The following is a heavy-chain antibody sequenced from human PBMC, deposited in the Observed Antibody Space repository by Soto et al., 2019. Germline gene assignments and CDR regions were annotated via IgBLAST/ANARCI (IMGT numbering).Heavy chain of an antibody. CDR1: GGSFSGYY. Sequence: SETLSLTCAVYGGSFSGYYWSWIRQPPGKGLEWIGEINHSGSTNYNPSLKSRVTISVDTSKNQFSLKLSSVTAADTAVYYCARPPYVYGGQGTLVTVSS. CDR2: INHSGST. CDR3: ARPPYVY. J-gene: IGHJ4*02. V-gene: IGHV4-34*01. D-gene: IGHD3-16*01.